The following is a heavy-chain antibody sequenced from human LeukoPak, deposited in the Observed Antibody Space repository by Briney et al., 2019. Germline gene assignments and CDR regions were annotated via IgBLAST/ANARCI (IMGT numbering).Heavy chain of an antibody. Sequence: GGSLRLSCAASGFTFSDHYMDWVRQAPGKGLEWVARTRNKANSYNTEYAASVQGRFTTSRDDSKNSVYLQMNSLKIEDTAVYYCARNGYGDLGGDWGQGTLVTVSS. V-gene: IGHV3-72*01. D-gene: IGHD4-17*01. CDR1: GFTFSDHY. J-gene: IGHJ4*02. CDR3: ARNGYGDLGGD. CDR2: TRNKANSYNT.